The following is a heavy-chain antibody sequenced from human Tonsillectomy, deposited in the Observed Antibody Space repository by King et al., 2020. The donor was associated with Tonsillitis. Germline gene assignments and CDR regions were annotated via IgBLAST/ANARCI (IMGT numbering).Heavy chain of an antibody. CDR1: GGSISSGDYY. V-gene: IGHV4-30-4*01. D-gene: IGHD3-22*01. CDR3: ARGYYDSSGYFNWFDP. CDR2: IYYSGST. J-gene: IGHJ5*02. Sequence: PLPESGPGLVKPSQTLSLTCTVSGGSISSGDYYWSWIRQPPGKGLEWIGYIYYSGSTYYNPSLKSRVTISVDTSKNQFSLKLSSVTAADTAVYYCARGYYDSSGYFNWFDPWGQGTLVTVSS.